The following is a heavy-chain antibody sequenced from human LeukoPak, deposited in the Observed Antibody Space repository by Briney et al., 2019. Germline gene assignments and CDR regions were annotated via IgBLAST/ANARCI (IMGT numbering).Heavy chain of an antibody. Sequence: GGSLRLSCAASGFTFSSYGMHWVRQAPGKGLEWVAVIWYDGSNKYYADSAKGRFTISRDNSKNTLYLQMNSLRAEDTAVYYCARVSDYGDYAYFDYWGQGTLVTVSS. D-gene: IGHD4-17*01. CDR3: ARVSDYGDYAYFDY. CDR1: GFTFSSYG. CDR2: IWYDGSNK. V-gene: IGHV3-33*01. J-gene: IGHJ4*02.